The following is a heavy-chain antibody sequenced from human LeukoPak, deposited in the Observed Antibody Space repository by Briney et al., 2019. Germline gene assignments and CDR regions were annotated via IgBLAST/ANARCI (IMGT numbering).Heavy chain of an antibody. CDR2: IHPNSGGT. CDR3: ARDPLSNSWYYFDY. Sequence: ASVKVPCKASGYTFSDFYVHWVRQAPGQGLEWVGWIHPNSGGTNYAQSLQGRVTMTRDRSISTAYMELSRLTSDDTAVYYCARDPLSNSWYYFDYWGQGTLVTVSS. CDR1: GYTFSDFY. D-gene: IGHD2-2*01. V-gene: IGHV1-2*02. J-gene: IGHJ4*02.